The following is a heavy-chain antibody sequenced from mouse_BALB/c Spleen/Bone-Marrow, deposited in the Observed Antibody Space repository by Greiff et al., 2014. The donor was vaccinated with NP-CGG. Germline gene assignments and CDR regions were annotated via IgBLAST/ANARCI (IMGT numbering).Heavy chain of an antibody. CDR1: GFTFSDYY. D-gene: IGHD1-2*01. CDR2: ISDGGSYT. Sequence: EVQGVESGGGLVKPGGSLELSCAASGFTFSDYYMYWVRQTPEKRLEWVATISDGGSYTYYPDSVKGRFTISRDNAKNNLYLQMSSLKSEDTAMYYCARDLITTATSFAYWGQGTLVTVSA. J-gene: IGHJ3*01. V-gene: IGHV5-4*02. CDR3: ARDLITTATSFAY.